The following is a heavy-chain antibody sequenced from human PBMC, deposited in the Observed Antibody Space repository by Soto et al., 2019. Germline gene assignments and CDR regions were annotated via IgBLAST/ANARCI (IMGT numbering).Heavy chain of an antibody. V-gene: IGHV3-23*01. J-gene: IGHJ4*02. Sequence: GGSLRLSCAASGFTFSSYAMSWVRQAPGKGLEWVSAISGSGGSTYYADSVKGRFTISRDNSKNTLYLQMNSLRAEDTAVYYCGRANNGGRVSRFDYWGQGTLVTVSS. CDR1: GFTFSSYA. CDR3: GRANNGGRVSRFDY. CDR2: ISGSGGST. D-gene: IGHD2-15*01.